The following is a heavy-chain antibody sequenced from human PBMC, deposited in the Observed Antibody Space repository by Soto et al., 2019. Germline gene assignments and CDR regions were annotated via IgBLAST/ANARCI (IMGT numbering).Heavy chain of an antibody. J-gene: IGHJ3*02. CDR3: ARDRVGATRFDI. V-gene: IGHV3-48*01. Sequence: EVQLVESGGGLVQPGGSLRLSCAASGFSFSTYSMNWVRQAPGKGLEWVSYISSSSNTIYYADSVKGRFTISRDNAKNSLYRQMNSLRGGDTAVYYCARDRVGATRFDIWGQGTLVIVSS. D-gene: IGHD1-26*01. CDR1: GFSFSTYS. CDR2: ISSSSNTI.